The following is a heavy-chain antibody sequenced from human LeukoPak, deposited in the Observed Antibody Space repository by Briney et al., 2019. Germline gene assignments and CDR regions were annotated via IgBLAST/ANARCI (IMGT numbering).Heavy chain of an antibody. CDR3: ARQHPIPYPGGWFDP. D-gene: IGHD2-2*01. V-gene: IGHV4-39*01. Sequence: SETLSLTCTVSGGSISSSSYYWGWIRQPAGKGLEWIGSIYYSGSTYYNPSLKSRVTISVDTSKNQFSLKLSSVTAADTAVYYCARQHPIPYPGGWFDPWGQGTLVTVSS. J-gene: IGHJ5*02. CDR1: GGSISSSSYY. CDR2: IYYSGST.